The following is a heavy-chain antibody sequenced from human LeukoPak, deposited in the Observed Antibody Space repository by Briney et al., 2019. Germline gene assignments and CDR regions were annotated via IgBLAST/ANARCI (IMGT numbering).Heavy chain of an antibody. V-gene: IGHV4-59*01. J-gene: IGHJ4*02. CDR3: ARLYCSSTSCESGYFDY. CDR2: IFYSGST. D-gene: IGHD2-2*01. CDR1: GGSISNYY. Sequence: SETLSLTCTVSGGSISNYYWSWIRQPPGKGLEWIGYIFYSGSTNYNPSFKSRVTLSVDTSKNQFSLKLSSVTAADTAVYYCARLYCSSTSCESGYFDYWGQGTLVTVSS.